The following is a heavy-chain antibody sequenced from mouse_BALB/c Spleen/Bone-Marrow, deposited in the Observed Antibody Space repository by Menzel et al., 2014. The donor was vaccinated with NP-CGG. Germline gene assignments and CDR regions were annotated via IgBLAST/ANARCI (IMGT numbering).Heavy chain of an antibody. V-gene: IGHV1-69*02. CDR3: TRGKGYTLDY. CDR2: IFPSDSYS. CDR1: GYTFTSYW. J-gene: IGHJ4*01. Sequence: QVQLQQSGAELVRPGASVKLSCKTSGYTFTSYWINWVKQRPGQGLEWIGNIFPSDSYSNYNQKFKDKATLTVDKSSSTAYMHLTSPTSEVSAVYYCTRGKGYTLDYWGQGTSVTVSS.